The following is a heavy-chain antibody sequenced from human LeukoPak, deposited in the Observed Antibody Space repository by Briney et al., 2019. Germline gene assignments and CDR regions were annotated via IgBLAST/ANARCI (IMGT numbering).Heavy chain of an antibody. Sequence: GGSLRLSCEASGFTLSSHWMSWVRQAPGKGLEWVAHINQDESEKSYVDSAKGRFTISRDNGKNSLYLQMSSLRVGDTGVYHCARGHYGLDVWGQGTTVTVSS. CDR3: ARGHYGLDV. V-gene: IGHV3-7*03. J-gene: IGHJ6*02. CDR2: INQDESEK. CDR1: GFTLSSHW.